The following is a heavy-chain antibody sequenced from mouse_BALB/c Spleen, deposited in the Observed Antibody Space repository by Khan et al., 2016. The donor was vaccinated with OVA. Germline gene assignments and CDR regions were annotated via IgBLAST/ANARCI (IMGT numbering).Heavy chain of an antibody. D-gene: IGHD4-1*01. J-gene: IGHJ3*01. Sequence: EVQLQESGPGLVKPSQSLSLTCTVTGSPITSDYAWNWIRQFPGNKLEWMGYISYSGSTSYNPSLKSRISITRDTSKNQFFLQLNSVTTEDTATYYCAMGRTYWGQGTLVTVSA. CDR3: AMGRTY. CDR1: GSPITSDYA. V-gene: IGHV3-2*02. CDR2: ISYSGST.